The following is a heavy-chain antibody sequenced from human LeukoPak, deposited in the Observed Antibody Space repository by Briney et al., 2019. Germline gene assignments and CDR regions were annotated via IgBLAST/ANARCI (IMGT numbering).Heavy chain of an antibody. CDR2: INPNSGGT. J-gene: IGHJ4*02. CDR1: GYTFTGYY. V-gene: IGHV1-2*02. D-gene: IGHD3-22*01. CDR3: ARDIFYYDSCFDY. Sequence: GASAKVSCKASGYTFTGYYMHWVRQAPGQGLEWMGWINPNSGGTNYAQKFQGRVTMTRDTSISTAYMELSRLRSDDTAVYYCARDIFYYDSCFDYWGQGTLVTVSS.